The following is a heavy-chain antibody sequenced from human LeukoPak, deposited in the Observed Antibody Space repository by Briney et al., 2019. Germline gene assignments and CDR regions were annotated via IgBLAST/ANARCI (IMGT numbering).Heavy chain of an antibody. CDR3: ASDAFDI. J-gene: IGHJ3*02. V-gene: IGHV1-3*01. CDR2: INDGDGDT. CDR1: GNAFITYA. Sequence: ASVKVSCKASGNAFITYAMYWVRQAPGKRLEWMGWINDGDGDTRYSQRFQGRVTMTRDTSARTAYMELSSLRSEDTAVYYCASDAFDIWGQGTMVTVSS.